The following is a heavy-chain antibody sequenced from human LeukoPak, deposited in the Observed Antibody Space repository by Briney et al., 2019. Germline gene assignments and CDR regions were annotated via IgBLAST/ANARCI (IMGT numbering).Heavy chain of an antibody. V-gene: IGHV3-30*18. Sequence: GRSLSLSCAASGFTCSTYGMHWVRQAPGKGPEWVGVISNDGSNKYHAESVKGRFTISRDNSKNTLYLQMNSLRAEDTAVYYCAKDEGHCSGGSCYRQEYWGQGTLVTVSS. CDR3: AKDEGHCSGGSCYRQEY. CDR1: GFTCSTYG. CDR2: ISNDGSNK. J-gene: IGHJ4*02. D-gene: IGHD2-15*01.